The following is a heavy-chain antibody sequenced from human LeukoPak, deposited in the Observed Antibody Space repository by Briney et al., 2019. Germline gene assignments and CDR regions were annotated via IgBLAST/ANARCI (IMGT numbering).Heavy chain of an antibody. J-gene: IGHJ3*02. Sequence: SETLSLTCTVSGGSISYYYWSWIRQPPGKGLEWIGYIYYSGSTNYNPSLKSRVTISVDTSKNQFSLKLSSVTAADTAVYYCARDDRSATDFWSGYPNDAFDIWGQGTMVTVSS. CDR3: ARDDRSATDFWSGYPNDAFDI. CDR2: IYYSGST. CDR1: GGSISYYY. V-gene: IGHV4-59*12. D-gene: IGHD3-3*01.